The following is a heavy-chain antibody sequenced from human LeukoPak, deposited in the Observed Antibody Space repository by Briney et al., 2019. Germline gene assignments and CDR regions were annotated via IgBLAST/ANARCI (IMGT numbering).Heavy chain of an antibody. J-gene: IGHJ3*01. V-gene: IGHV4-34*01. CDR3: ARVHQQLALYAFDV. Sequence: SETLSLTCAVYGGSFSGHYWSWIRQPPGKRLEWIGEINHSGNTNYNPSLKSRGTIGVDTSKNQFSLKVNSVTAADTAVYYCARVHQQLALYAFDVWGHGTLVTVSS. D-gene: IGHD6-13*01. CDR1: GGSFSGHY. CDR2: INHSGNT.